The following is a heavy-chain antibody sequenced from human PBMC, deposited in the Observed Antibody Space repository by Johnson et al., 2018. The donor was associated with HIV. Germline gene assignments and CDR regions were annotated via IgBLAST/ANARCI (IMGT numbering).Heavy chain of an antibody. CDR3: ARGVAGRGNAFDI. CDR2: IKSKTDGGTT. Sequence: EVQLVESGGGVVQPGRSLRLSCAASGFTFSSYAMHWVRQAPGKGLEWVGRIKSKTDGGTTDYAAPVKGRFTISRDDSKTTVYRQMNSLKTGDTAGYYCARGVAGRGNAFDIWGQGTMVTVSS. CDR1: GFTFSSYA. V-gene: IGHV3-15*01. J-gene: IGHJ3*02. D-gene: IGHD6-19*01.